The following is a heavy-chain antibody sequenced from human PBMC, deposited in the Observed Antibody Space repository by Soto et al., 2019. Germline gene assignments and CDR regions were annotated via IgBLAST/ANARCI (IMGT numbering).Heavy chain of an antibody. CDR1: GYTFTSYG. J-gene: IGHJ4*02. V-gene: IGHV1-24*01. D-gene: IGHD1-1*01. CDR2: FDPEDGET. Sequence: ASVKVSCKASGYTFTSYGISWVRQAPGKGLEWVGGFDPEDGETIYAQKFQGRVTMTEDTSTDTAYMGLSSLRSEDTAVYYCATRGTRWLQSPFDYWGQGTLVTVSS. CDR3: ATRGTRWLQSPFDY.